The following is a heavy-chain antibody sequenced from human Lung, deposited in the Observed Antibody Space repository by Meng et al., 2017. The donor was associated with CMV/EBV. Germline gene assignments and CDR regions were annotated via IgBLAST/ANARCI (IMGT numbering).Heavy chain of an antibody. D-gene: IGHD3-22*01. CDR2: IKQDGSEK. V-gene: IGHV3-7*01. Sequence: SXAASGFTFSSYWMSWVRQAPGKGLEWVANIKQDGSEKYYVDSVKGRFTISRDNAKNSLYLQMNSLRAEDTAVYYCARGYYYDSKVEHYWGQGTLVTFSS. J-gene: IGHJ4*02. CDR1: GFTFSSYW. CDR3: ARGYYYDSKVEHY.